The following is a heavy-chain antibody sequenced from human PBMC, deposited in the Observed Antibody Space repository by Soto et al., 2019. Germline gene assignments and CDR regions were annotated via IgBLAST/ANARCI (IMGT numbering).Heavy chain of an antibody. J-gene: IGHJ5*02. CDR1: CGSFSGYY. CDR3: AAPRAPVPHTRYFDP. CDR2: INHSGSA. Sequence: SETLSLTCAFYCGSFSGYYWSWIRQPPGKGLEWIGEINHSGSANYNPSLKSRVTISVDTSKNQFSLKVSSVTAADTAVYFCAAPRAPVPHTRYFDPWGQGTPVTVSS. V-gene: IGHV4-34*01. D-gene: IGHD3-16*02.